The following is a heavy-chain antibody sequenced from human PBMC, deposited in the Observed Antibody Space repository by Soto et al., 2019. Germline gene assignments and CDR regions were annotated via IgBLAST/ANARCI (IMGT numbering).Heavy chain of an antibody. CDR1: GGSISSYY. V-gene: IGHV4-59*08. J-gene: IGHJ4*02. D-gene: IGHD3-10*01. CDR2: IYYSGST. CDR3: ASQVPGPYGSGSYFDY. Sequence: QVQLQESGPGLVKPSETLSLTCTVSGGSISSYYWSWIRQPPGKGLEWIGYIYYSGSTNYNPSLKSRVTLSVATSKNQFSLKLGSVTAADTAVYYCASQVPGPYGSGSYFDYWGQGTLVTVSS.